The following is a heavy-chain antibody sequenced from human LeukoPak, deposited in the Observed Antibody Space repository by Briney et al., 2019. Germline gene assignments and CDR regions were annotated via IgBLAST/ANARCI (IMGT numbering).Heavy chain of an antibody. CDR3: AKGDDYSNPYYFDY. CDR2: IWYGGSNK. Sequence: PGRSLRLSCAASGFTFSSYGMHWVRQAPGKGLEWVAVIWYGGSNKYYADSVKGRFTISRDNSKNTLYLQMNSPRAEDTAVYYCAKGDDYSNPYYFDYWGQGTLVTVSS. J-gene: IGHJ4*02. V-gene: IGHV3-30*18. CDR1: GFTFSSYG. D-gene: IGHD4-11*01.